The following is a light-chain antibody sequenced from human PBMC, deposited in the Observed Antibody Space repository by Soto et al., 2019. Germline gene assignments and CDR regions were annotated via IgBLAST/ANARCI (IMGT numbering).Light chain of an antibody. CDR2: GAS. CDR3: QQYDYWPPFT. Sequence: EIVMTQSPATLSVSPGERVTLSCRASQSISSSLAWYQQKPGQAPRLLIYGASTKATVIPARCSGSWSGTDFTLTSSILPSEVVAVYYYQQYDYWPPFTFGPGTKVDIK. V-gene: IGKV3-15*01. J-gene: IGKJ3*01. CDR1: QSISSS.